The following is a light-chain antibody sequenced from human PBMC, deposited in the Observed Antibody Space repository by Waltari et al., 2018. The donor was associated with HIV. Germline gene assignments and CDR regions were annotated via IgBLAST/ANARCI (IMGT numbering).Light chain of an antibody. V-gene: IGLV7-46*01. J-gene: IGLJ2*01. CDR1: SGPVTSGHH. CDR3: LLSYAGARPVV. CDR2: DTF. Sequence: QAVVTQEPSLTVSPGGTVTLTCGPSSGPVTSGHHDYWFQQKSGQAPRTLIYDTFNKHSWTPARFSGSLLGGKAALTLSGAQPEDEAEYFCLLSYAGARPVVFGGGTSLTVL.